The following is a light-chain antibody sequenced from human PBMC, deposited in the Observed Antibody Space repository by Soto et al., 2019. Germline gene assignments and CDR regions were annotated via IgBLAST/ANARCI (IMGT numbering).Light chain of an antibody. CDR3: QQYRSSPLT. J-gene: IGKJ4*01. V-gene: IGKV3-20*01. Sequence: EIVLTQSPGTLSLSVGERVTLSCRASQSVSSYLAWYQQPPGQAPRLLIYDTSNGATGTPNRFSGSGSGTYFTLTISRLEPEDFTVYCCQQYRSSPLTFGGGTTVEIK. CDR1: QSVSSY. CDR2: DTS.